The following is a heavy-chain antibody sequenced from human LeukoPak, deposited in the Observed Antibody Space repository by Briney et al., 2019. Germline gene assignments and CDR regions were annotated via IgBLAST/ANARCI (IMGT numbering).Heavy chain of an antibody. V-gene: IGHV1-46*01. D-gene: IGHD6-19*01. J-gene: IGHJ4*02. CDR2: INPSGGST. CDR1: GYTFTSYY. Sequence: RASVKVSCKASGYTFTSYYMHWVRQAPGQGLEWMGIINPSGGSTSYAQKFQGRVTMTRDMSTSTVYMELSSLRSEDTAVYYCARGQRPLGIAVAGEQSTQDYWGQGTLVTVSS. CDR3: ARGQRPLGIAVAGEQSTQDY.